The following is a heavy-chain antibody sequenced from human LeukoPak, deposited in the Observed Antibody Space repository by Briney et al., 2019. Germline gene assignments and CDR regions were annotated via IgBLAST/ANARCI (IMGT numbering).Heavy chain of an antibody. D-gene: IGHD3-22*01. CDR3: ARAGRGYYDY. V-gene: IGHV6-1*01. J-gene: IGHJ4*02. CDR1: GDSVSGNSAT. CDR2: TYFRSKRLY. Sequence: SQTLSLTCALSGDSVSGNSATWHWIRQSPSRGLEWLARTYFRSKRLYDYAPSLKSRLTISPDTSKNQFALQLNSVTPEYTAVYVCARAGRGYYDYWGQGTLATVSS.